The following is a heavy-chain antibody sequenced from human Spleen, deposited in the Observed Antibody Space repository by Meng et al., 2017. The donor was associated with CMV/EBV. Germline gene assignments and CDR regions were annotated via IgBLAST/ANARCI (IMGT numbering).Heavy chain of an antibody. V-gene: IGHV1-69*05. J-gene: IGHJ4*02. Sequence: TFSSYGIDWVRQAPGQGLEWMGGIIPILGTSNYAQKFQGRVSIITDESTSTTYLELRSLRSEDTAVYYCARTAFYYGTGTYGYFDYWGQGTLVTVSS. D-gene: IGHD3-10*01. CDR2: IIPILGTS. CDR3: ARTAFYYGTGTYGYFDY. CDR1: TFSSYG.